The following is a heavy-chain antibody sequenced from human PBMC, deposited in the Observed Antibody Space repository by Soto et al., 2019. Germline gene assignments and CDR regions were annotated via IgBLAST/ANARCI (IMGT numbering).Heavy chain of an antibody. CDR3: ARYSSSWEKDYYGMDV. J-gene: IGHJ6*02. D-gene: IGHD6-13*01. CDR1: GYSFTSYW. Sequence: LKISCKDSGYSFTSYWISWVRQMPGKGLEWMGRIDPSDSYTNYSPSFQGHVTISADKSISTAYLQWSSLKASDTAMYYCARYSSSWEKDYYGMDVWGQGTTVTVSS. CDR2: IDPSDSYT. V-gene: IGHV5-10-1*01.